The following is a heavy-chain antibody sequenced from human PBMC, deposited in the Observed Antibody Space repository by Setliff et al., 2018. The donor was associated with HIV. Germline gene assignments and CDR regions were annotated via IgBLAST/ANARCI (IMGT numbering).Heavy chain of an antibody. CDR2: IYSSGST. CDR1: GGSISSGNYY. D-gene: IGHD3-16*01. CDR3: ARGTLYYDYVWGTPFPFDY. V-gene: IGHV4-61*10. Sequence: SETLSLTCTVSGGSISSGNYYWSWIRQPAGKGLEWIGHIYSSGSTSYNPSLKSRVTISVDTSKNQFSLKLSSVTAADTAVYYCARGTLYYDYVWGTPFPFDYWGQGTLVTVSS. J-gene: IGHJ4*02.